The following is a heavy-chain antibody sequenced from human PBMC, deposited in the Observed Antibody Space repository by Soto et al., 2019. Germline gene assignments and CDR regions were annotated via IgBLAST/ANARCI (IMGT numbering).Heavy chain of an antibody. Sequence: PXESLRLSGAAAGITFSGYGINGVRQAPGAGLEWISYISGSGSTIYYADSVKGRFTISRDNAKKSLYLQMNSLRAEDTAVYYCAREVTVFGVIIPTPMDVWGQGTTVICSS. CDR3: AREVTVFGVIIPTPMDV. V-gene: IGHV3-48*03. J-gene: IGHJ6*02. CDR1: GITFSGYG. D-gene: IGHD3-3*01. CDR2: ISGSGSTI.